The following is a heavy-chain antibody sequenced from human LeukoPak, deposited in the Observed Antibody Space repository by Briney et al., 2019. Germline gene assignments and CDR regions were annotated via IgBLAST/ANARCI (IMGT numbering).Heavy chain of an antibody. Sequence: SETLSLTCTVSGGSISSYYWSWIRQPPGKGLEWIGYIYYSGSTNYNPSLKSRVTISVDTSKNQFSLKLSSVTAADTAVYYCARVFSEFRAYDSSGYFREGAFDIWGQGTMVTVSS. CDR1: GGSISSYY. CDR3: ARVFSEFRAYDSSGYFREGAFDI. CDR2: IYYSGST. D-gene: IGHD3-22*01. J-gene: IGHJ3*02. V-gene: IGHV4-59*08.